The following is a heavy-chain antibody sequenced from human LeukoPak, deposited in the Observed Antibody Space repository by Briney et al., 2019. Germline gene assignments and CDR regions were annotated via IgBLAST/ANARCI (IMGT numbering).Heavy chain of an antibody. D-gene: IGHD3-10*02. CDR1: GFTLSTYN. CDR3: AELGITMIGGV. Sequence: QPGGSLRLSCAASGFTLSTYNMNWVRQAPGKGLEWVSYISSSGSTIYYADSVKGRFTISRDNAKNSLYLQMNSLRAEDTAVYYCAELGITMIGGVWGKGTTVTISS. V-gene: IGHV3-48*03. CDR2: ISSSGSTI. J-gene: IGHJ6*04.